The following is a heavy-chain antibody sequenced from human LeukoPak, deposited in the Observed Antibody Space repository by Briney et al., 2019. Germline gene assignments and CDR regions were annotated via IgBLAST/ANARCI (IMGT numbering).Heavy chain of an antibody. D-gene: IGHD3-10*01. CDR1: GFTFSSYA. CDR3: AKDAGVIISYWYFDL. J-gene: IGHJ2*01. CDR2: ISGSGGST. V-gene: IGHV3-23*01. Sequence: GGSLRLSCAASGFTFSSYAMSWVCQAPGKGLEWVSAISGSGGSTYYADSVKGRFTVSRDNSKNTMYLQMNSLRAEDTAVYYCAKDAGVIISYWYFDLWGRGTLVTVSS.